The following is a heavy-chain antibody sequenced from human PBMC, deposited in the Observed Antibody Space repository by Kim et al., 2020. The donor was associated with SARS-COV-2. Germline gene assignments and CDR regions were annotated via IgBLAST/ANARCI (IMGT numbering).Heavy chain of an antibody. CDR1: GGSFSGYY. Sequence: SETLSLTCAVYGGSFSGYYWSWIRQPPGKGLEWIGEINHSGSTNYNPSLKSRVTISVDTSKNQFSLKLSSVTAADTAVYYCARIHRIIAAAGGYGMDVWG. CDR3: ARIHRIIAAAGGYGMDV. J-gene: IGHJ6*01. CDR2: INHSGST. D-gene: IGHD6-13*01. V-gene: IGHV4-34*01.